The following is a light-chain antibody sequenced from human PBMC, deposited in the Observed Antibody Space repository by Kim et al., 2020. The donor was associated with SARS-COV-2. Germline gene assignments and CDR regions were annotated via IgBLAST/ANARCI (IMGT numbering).Light chain of an antibody. CDR1: QSVNTH. Sequence: SVGDRVTITCRASQSVNTHLNWYQQKPGKAPKRLICAASSLESGVPSRFSGSGSGTDFTLTISSLQPEDFATYYCQQTYSIPPITFGQGTRLEIK. CDR2: AAS. CDR3: QQTYSIPPIT. V-gene: IGKV1-39*01. J-gene: IGKJ5*01.